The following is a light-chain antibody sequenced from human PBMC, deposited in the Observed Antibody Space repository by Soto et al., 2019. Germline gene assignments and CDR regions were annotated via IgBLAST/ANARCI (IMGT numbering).Light chain of an antibody. J-gene: IGLJ2*01. CDR1: NSNIGSNP. V-gene: IGLV1-47*01. CDR3: AAWDDSLRGVL. CDR2: TND. Sequence: QSVLTQPPSASGTPGQRVTISCSGSNSNIGSNPVYWYQQLPGTAPKLVIHTNDQRPSGVPDRFSGSKSGTSATLAISGLRSEDEGDYYCAAWDDSLRGVLFGGGTKLTVL.